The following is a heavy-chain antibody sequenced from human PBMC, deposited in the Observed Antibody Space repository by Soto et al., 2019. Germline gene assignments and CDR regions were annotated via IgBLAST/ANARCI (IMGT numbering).Heavy chain of an antibody. CDR1: GGTFSSYT. Sequence: QVQLVQSGAEVKKPGSSVKVSCKASGGTFSSYTISWVRQAPGQGLEWMGRIIPILGIANYAQKFQGRVTITADKSTSKAYMELSSLRSEDTAVYYCAIPADYYDSSGYYWNYWGQGTLVTVSS. CDR2: IIPILGIA. V-gene: IGHV1-69*02. J-gene: IGHJ4*02. CDR3: AIPADYYDSSGYYWNY. D-gene: IGHD3-22*01.